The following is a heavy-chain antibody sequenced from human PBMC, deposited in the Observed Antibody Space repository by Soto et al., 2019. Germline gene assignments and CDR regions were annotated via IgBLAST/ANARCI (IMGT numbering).Heavy chain of an antibody. D-gene: IGHD6-6*01. CDR1: GFTFSSYG. Sequence: QVQLVESGGGVVQPGRSLRLSCAASGFTFSSYGMHWVRQAPGKGLEWVAVISYDGSNKYYADSVKGRFTNSRDNSKNTLYLQMNSLRAEDTAVYYCAKGEYSSSYYYYGMDVWGQGTTVTVSS. CDR2: ISYDGSNK. V-gene: IGHV3-30*18. CDR3: AKGEYSSSYYYYGMDV. J-gene: IGHJ6*02.